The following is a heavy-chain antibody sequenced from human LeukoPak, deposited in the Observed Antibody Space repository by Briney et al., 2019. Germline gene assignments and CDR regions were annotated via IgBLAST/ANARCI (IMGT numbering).Heavy chain of an antibody. J-gene: IGHJ5*02. CDR3: ARDQVAGTNWFDP. V-gene: IGHV4-4*07. D-gene: IGHD6-19*01. Sequence: SETLSLTCTVSGDSISSYYWSWIQQPAGKGLEWIGRIYTSGSTNYNPSLKSRVTMSVDTSKNQFSLKLSSVTAADTAVYYCARDQVAGTNWFDPWGQGTLVTVSP. CDR1: GDSISSYY. CDR2: IYTSGST.